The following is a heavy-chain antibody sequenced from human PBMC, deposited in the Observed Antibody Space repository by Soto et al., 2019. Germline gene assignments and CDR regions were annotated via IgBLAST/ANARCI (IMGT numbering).Heavy chain of an antibody. CDR3: ARGYSYTQPVFDY. Sequence: TVSLTCTVSGGSISSGDYYWRWIRQPPGKGLEWIGYIYYTGTTNYNPSLKSRVTISVDTSKNQFSLKLSSVTTANTAVYYCARGYSYTQPVFDYWGLGTLVTVSS. J-gene: IGHJ4*02. D-gene: IGHD5-18*01. V-gene: IGHV4-61*08. CDR1: GGSISSGDYY. CDR2: IYYTGTT.